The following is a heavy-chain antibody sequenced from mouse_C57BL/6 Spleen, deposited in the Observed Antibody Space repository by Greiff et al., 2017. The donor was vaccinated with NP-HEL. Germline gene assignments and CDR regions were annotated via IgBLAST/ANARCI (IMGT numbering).Heavy chain of an antibody. J-gene: IGHJ2*01. CDR1: GYTFTDYE. CDR3: TRPTVVATWGYYFDY. Sequence: VQLQQSGAELVRPGASVTLSCKASGYTFTDYEMHWVKQTPVHGLEWIGAIDPETGGTAYNQKFKGKAILTADKSSSTACMELRSLTSEDSAVYYCTRPTVVATWGYYFDYWGQGTTLTVSS. V-gene: IGHV1-15*01. D-gene: IGHD1-1*01. CDR2: IDPETGGT.